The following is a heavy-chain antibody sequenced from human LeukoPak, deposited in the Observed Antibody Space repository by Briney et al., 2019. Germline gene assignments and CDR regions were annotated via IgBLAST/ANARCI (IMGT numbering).Heavy chain of an antibody. CDR3: ARDLAAWDV. Sequence: GGSLRVSCAASGFTFSNYWMSWVRQAPGKGLEWVANINPDGSEKYSVDSVTGRFTISRDNGENTMFLEMNSLRAEDSGVYYCARDLAAWDVWGKGATVTVSS. CDR2: INPDGSEK. V-gene: IGHV3-7*01. CDR1: GFTFSNYW. J-gene: IGHJ6*04.